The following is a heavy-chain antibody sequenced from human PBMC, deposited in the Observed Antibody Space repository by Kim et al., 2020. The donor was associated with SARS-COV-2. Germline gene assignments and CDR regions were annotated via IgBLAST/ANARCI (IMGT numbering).Heavy chain of an antibody. CDR2: INTNTGNP. J-gene: IGHJ5*02. V-gene: IGHV7-4-1*02. Sequence: ASVKVSCKASGYTFTSYAMNWVRQALGQGLEWMGWINTNTGNPTYAQGFTGRFVFSLDTSVSTAYLQISSLKAEDTAVYYCASTFWSGYTNWFDPWGQGTLVTVSS. CDR3: ASTFWSGYTNWFDP. D-gene: IGHD3-3*01. CDR1: GYTFTSYA.